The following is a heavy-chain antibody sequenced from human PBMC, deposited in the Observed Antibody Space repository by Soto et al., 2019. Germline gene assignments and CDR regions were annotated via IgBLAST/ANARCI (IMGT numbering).Heavy chain of an antibody. D-gene: IGHD6-19*01. J-gene: IGHJ3*02. V-gene: IGHV3-33*05. CDR2: ISFEGIIQ. CDR1: GFTFSNYG. Sequence: GGSLRLSCAASGFTFSNYGMQWVRQAPGKGLEWVAVISFEGIIQLYADSVKGRFTITRDNSKNTLYLQMNSLRAEDTAVYYCAKGIAVAGTSAHDAFDIWGQGTMVTVSS. CDR3: AKGIAVAGTSAHDAFDI.